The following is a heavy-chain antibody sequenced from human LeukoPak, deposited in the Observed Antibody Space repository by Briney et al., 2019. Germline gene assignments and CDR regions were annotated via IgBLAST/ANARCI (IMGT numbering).Heavy chain of an antibody. D-gene: IGHD2-15*01. CDR2: ISRSGTAL. J-gene: IGHJ4*02. CDR1: RFIFSTYE. V-gene: IGHV3-48*03. Sequence: PGGSLRLSCATSRFIFSTYEMNWVRQAPGKGLEWVAHISRSGTALYYADSVKGRFTISRDNARNSLDLQMNSLRAEDTAVYYCAKWSELPYFDYWGQGAPVTVSS. CDR3: AKWSELPYFDY.